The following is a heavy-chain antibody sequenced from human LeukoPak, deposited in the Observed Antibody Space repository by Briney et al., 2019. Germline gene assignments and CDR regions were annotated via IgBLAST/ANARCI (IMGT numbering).Heavy chain of an antibody. CDR3: AKGYYYDSSGYYYVCGAFDI. Sequence: PGGSLRLSCAASGFTFSSYAMSWVRQAPGKGLEWVSAISGSGGSTYYADSVKGRFTISRDNSKNTLYLQMNSLRAEDTAVYYCAKGYYYDSSGYYYVCGAFDIWGQGTMATVSS. V-gene: IGHV3-23*01. J-gene: IGHJ3*02. D-gene: IGHD3-22*01. CDR2: ISGSGGST. CDR1: GFTFSSYA.